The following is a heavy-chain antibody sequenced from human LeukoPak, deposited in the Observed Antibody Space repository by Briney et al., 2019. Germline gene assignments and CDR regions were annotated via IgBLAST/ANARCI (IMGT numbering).Heavy chain of an antibody. Sequence: ASVKVSCKASGYTFTGYYMHWVRQAPGQGPEWMGWINPNSGGTNYAQKFQGWVTMTRDTSISTAYMELSRLRSDDTAEYYCARGRTTDWFDPWGQGTLVTVSS. CDR2: INPNSGGT. D-gene: IGHD1-1*01. CDR3: ARGRTTDWFDP. V-gene: IGHV1-2*04. J-gene: IGHJ5*02. CDR1: GYTFTGYY.